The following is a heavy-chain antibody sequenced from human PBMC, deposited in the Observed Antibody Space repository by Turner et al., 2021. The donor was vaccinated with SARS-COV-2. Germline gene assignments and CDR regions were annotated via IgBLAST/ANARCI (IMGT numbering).Heavy chain of an antibody. J-gene: IGHJ6*02. CDR2: ISYSGST. Sequence: QLQLQESGPGLVKPSETLSLTCTVSGGSISSSSYYWGWIRQPPGKGLEWIGSISYSGSTDYNPSLKSRVTISVDTSKNQFSLKLSSVTAADTAVYYCARQRLVVVPAAIINGMDVWGQGTTVTVSS. CDR1: GGSISSSSYY. CDR3: ARQRLVVVPAAIINGMDV. V-gene: IGHV4-39*01. D-gene: IGHD2-2*01.